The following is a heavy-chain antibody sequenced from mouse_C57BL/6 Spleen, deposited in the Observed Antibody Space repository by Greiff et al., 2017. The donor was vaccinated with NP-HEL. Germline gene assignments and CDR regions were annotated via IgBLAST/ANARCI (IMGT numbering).Heavy chain of an antibody. CDR2: IYPGDGDT. Sequence: LQQSGASVKISCKASGYAFSSYWMNWVKQRPGKGLEWIGQIYPGDGDTNYNGKFKGKVTLTADKSSSTAYMQLSSLTSEDSAVYFCARVGYYSNFYFDYWGQGTTLTVSS. V-gene: IGHV1-80*01. J-gene: IGHJ2*01. D-gene: IGHD2-5*01. CDR1: GYAFSSYW. CDR3: ARVGYYSNFYFDY.